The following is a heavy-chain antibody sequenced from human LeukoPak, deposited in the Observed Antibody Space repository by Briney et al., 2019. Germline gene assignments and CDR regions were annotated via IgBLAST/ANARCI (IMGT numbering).Heavy chain of an antibody. CDR2: ISGSSSTI. V-gene: IGHV3-48*01. CDR1: GFTVSSNY. Sequence: PGGSLRLSCAASGFTVSSNYMNWVRQAPGKGLEWVSYISGSSSTIYYADSVKGRFTISRDNAKNSLYLQMNSLRAEDTAVYYCAVGAFDIWGQGTMVTVSS. CDR3: AVGAFDI. D-gene: IGHD3-16*01. J-gene: IGHJ3*02.